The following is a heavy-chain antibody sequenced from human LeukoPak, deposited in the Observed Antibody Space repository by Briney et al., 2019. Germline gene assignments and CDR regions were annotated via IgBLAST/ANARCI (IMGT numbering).Heavy chain of an antibody. CDR1: GFTFNNYW. Sequence: GSLRLSCAASGFTFNNYWMHWVRQGPGKGLVWVSGINSDGNNTKYADSVKGRFTISRDNAKNTLYLQMNSLRAEDTAVYYCASFYEIDYWGQGTLVTVSS. CDR3: ASFYEIDY. V-gene: IGHV3-74*01. J-gene: IGHJ4*02. D-gene: IGHD5/OR15-5a*01. CDR2: INSDGNNT.